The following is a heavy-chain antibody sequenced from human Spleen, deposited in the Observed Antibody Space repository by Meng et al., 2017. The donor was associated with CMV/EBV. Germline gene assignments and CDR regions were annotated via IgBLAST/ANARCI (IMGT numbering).Heavy chain of an antibody. J-gene: IGHJ4*02. CDR1: GFTFSSND. D-gene: IGHD2-21*01. Sequence: GESLKISCAASGFTFSSNDMHWVRQTTGKGLEWVSVIYSGGRTFYAESVKGRFTISRDNSKNTLYLQMDSLRHEDTAFYHCVKEGIRDEWPRDFDYWGQGLLVTVSS. V-gene: IGHV3-66*02. CDR2: IYSGGRT. CDR3: VKEGIRDEWPRDFDY.